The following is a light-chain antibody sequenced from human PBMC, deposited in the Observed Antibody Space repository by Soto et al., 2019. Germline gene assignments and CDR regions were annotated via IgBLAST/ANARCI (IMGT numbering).Light chain of an antibody. CDR2: TAS. V-gene: IGKV1-12*01. CDR3: QQRHSYPIT. J-gene: IGKJ5*01. Sequence: DIQVTQSPSSVSASVADRVTNTCRASQDVSSWLAWYQQRPGKVPKLLIHTASSLQTGVPSRFSGSGSGTEFTLTISSLQPEDFATYYCQQRHSYPITFGQGTRLEIK. CDR1: QDVSSW.